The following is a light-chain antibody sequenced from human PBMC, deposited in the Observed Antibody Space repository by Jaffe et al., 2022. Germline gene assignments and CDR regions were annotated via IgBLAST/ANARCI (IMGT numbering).Light chain of an antibody. Sequence: DTVMTQSPLSLPVTPGEPASISCRSSQSLLHSNGQNYLDWYLQKPGQSPQLLIYLGSNRASGVPDRFSGSGSGTDFTLKISRVEAEDVGVYYCMQALQTPNTFGQGTKLEIK. CDR3: MQALQTPNT. V-gene: IGKV2-28*01. J-gene: IGKJ2*01. CDR1: QSLLHSNGQNY. CDR2: LGS.